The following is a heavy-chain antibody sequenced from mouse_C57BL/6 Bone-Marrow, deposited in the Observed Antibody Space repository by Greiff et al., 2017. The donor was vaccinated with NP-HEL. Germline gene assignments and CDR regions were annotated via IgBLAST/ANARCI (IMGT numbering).Heavy chain of an antibody. Sequence: VKLQESGPELVKPGASVKISCKASGYAFSSSWMNWVKQRPGKGLEWIGRIYPGDGDTNYNGKFKGKATLTADKSSSTAYMQLSSLTSEDSAVYFCAILLRGGAYWGQGTLVTVSA. CDR2: IYPGDGDT. V-gene: IGHV1-82*01. CDR3: AILLRGGAY. CDR1: GYAFSSSW. J-gene: IGHJ3*01. D-gene: IGHD1-1*01.